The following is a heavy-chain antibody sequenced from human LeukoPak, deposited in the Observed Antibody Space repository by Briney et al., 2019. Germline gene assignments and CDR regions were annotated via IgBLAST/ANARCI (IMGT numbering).Heavy chain of an antibody. CDR2: IYTSGST. J-gene: IGHJ2*01. CDR1: GGSISSYY. V-gene: IGHV4-4*07. CDR3: ARDTPQTYYDILTGYPDYWYFDL. D-gene: IGHD3-9*01. Sequence: PSETLSLTCTVSGGSISSYYWSWIRQPAGKGLEWIGRIYTSGSTNYNPSLKSRVTMSVGTSKNQFSLKLSSVTAADTAVYYCARDTPQTYYDILTGYPDYWYFDLWGRGTLVTVSS.